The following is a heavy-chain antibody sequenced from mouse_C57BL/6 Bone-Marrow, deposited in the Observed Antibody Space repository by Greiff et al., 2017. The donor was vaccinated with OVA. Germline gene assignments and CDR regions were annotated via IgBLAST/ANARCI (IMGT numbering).Heavy chain of an antibody. J-gene: IGHJ3*01. CDR1: GFTFSSYA. V-gene: IGHV5-4*01. Sequence: DVQLVESGGGLVKPGGSLKLSCAASGFTFSSYAMSWVRQTPEKRLEWVATISDGGSYTYYPDNVKGRFTISRDNAKNNLYLQMSHLKSEDTAMYYCASELGAWFAYWGQGTLVTVSA. CDR2: ISDGGSYT. D-gene: IGHD4-1*01. CDR3: ASELGAWFAY.